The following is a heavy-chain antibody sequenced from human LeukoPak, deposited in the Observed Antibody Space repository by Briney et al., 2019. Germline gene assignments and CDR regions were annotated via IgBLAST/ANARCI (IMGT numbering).Heavy chain of an antibody. V-gene: IGHV3-21*01. Sequence: GGSLRLSCAASGFTFSSYSMNWVRQAPGKGLEWVSSISSSSSYIYYADSVKGRFTISRDNAKNSLYLQMNSLRAEDTAVYYCAREGGRVRYQNFDYWGQGTLVTVSS. CDR2: ISSSSSYI. CDR1: GFTFSSYS. J-gene: IGHJ4*02. D-gene: IGHD2-2*01. CDR3: AREGGRVRYQNFDY.